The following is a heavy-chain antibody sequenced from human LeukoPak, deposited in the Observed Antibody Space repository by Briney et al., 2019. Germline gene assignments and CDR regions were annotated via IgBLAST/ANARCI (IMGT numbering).Heavy chain of an antibody. CDR1: GGSMRSRY. V-gene: IGHV4-59*11. CDR3: AKWGDGFEI. D-gene: IGHD2-8*01. J-gene: IGHJ3*02. Sequence: SETLSLTCTVSGGSMRSRYWTRIRQPPGKGLEWVGCIFYSGSTDYNPSLRSRVTISVDTSKNQFSLKLSSVTAADTAMYYCAKWGDGFEIWGQGTMVTVSS. CDR2: IFYSGST.